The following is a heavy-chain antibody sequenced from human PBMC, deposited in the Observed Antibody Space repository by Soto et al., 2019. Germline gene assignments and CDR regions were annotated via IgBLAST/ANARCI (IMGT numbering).Heavy chain of an antibody. D-gene: IGHD5-12*01. CDR3: ARLGGYSGYDHYYYGMDV. J-gene: IGHJ6*02. CDR1: GYSFTSYW. V-gene: IGHV5-10-1*01. Sequence: GESLKISCKGSGYSFTSYWISWVRQMPGKGLEWMGRIDPSDSYTNYSPSFQGHVTISADKSISTAYLQWSSLKASDTAMYYWARLGGYSGYDHYYYGMDVWGQGTTVTVSS. CDR2: IDPSDSYT.